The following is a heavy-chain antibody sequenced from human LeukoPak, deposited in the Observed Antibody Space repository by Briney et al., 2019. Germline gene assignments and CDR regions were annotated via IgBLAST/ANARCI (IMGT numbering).Heavy chain of an antibody. J-gene: IGHJ4*02. CDR3: ASAATIFGITDY. CDR2: IYWNGGST. D-gene: IGHD3-3*01. V-gene: IGHV3-20*04. CDR1: GFTFDDYG. Sequence: GGSLRLSCAASGFTFDDYGMSWVRQAPGKGLEWVCGIYWNGGSTGYADSVKGRFTISRDNAKNSLYLQMNSLRAEDTALYYCASAATIFGITDYWGQGTLVTVSS.